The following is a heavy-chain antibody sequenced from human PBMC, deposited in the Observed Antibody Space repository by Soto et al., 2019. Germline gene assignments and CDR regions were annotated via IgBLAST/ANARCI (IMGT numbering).Heavy chain of an antibody. CDR1: GFTFSSYG. CDR2: ISYDASNK. J-gene: IGHJ6*02. CDR3: AKDHYAARIVVLSSSYYYYGMDV. Sequence: GPSLRLSCAASGFTFSSYGMHLVRQAPGKGLEWVSVISYDASNKYYADSVKGRVTISRDNSKNTLYLQMNSLRAEDTAVYYCAKDHYAARIVVLSSSYYYYGMDVWGQGTTVTVSS. D-gene: IGHD3-22*01. V-gene: IGHV3-30*18.